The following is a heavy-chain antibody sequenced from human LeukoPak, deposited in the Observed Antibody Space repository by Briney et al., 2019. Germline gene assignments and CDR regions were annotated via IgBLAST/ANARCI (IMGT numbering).Heavy chain of an antibody. CDR2: ISSSGSDM. Sequence: GGSLRLSCAASGFSFNGFEMNWVRQGPGKGLEWGSLISSSGSDMFYADSVRGRFTISRDNGKNSLFLQLTSPRVEDTGIYYCARERPLVGALDLWGQGPVVTVSS. CDR3: ARERPLVGALDL. CDR1: GFSFNGFE. D-gene: IGHD2-15*01. J-gene: IGHJ5*02. V-gene: IGHV3-48*03.